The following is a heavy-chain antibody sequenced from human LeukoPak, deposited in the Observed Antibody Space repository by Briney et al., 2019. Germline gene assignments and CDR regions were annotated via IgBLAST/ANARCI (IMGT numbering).Heavy chain of an antibody. V-gene: IGHV3-53*01. J-gene: IGHJ6*02. CDR1: GFTVSSNH. CDR2: IYRGGST. Sequence: GGSLRLSCAASGFTVSSNHMGWVRQAPGKGLEWVSVIYRGGSTYYADSVKGRFTISRDNSENTLYLQMNSLRAEDTAVYYCARVQTTSVYYYGMDVWGQGTTVTVSS. D-gene: IGHD4-17*01. CDR3: ARVQTTSVYYYGMDV.